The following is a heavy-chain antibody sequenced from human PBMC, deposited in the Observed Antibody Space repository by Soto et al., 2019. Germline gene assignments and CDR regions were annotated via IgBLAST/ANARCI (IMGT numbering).Heavy chain of an antibody. Sequence: GGSLRLSCAASGFTFSSYSMNWVRQAPGKGLEWVSSISSSSSYIYYADSVKGRFTISRDNAKNSLYLQMNSLRAEDTAVYYCARAYDYIWGSYRAPPNWFDPWGQGTLVTVSS. J-gene: IGHJ5*02. V-gene: IGHV3-21*01. CDR2: ISSSSSYI. CDR1: GFTFSSYS. D-gene: IGHD3-16*02. CDR3: ARAYDYIWGSYRAPPNWFDP.